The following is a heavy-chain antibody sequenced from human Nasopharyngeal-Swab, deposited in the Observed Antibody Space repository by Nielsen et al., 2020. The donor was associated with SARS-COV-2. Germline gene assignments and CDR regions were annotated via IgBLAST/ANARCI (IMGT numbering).Heavy chain of an antibody. V-gene: IGHV4-59*01. CDR1: GGSISTYN. CDR2: FPASGTP. J-gene: IGHJ4*01. Sequence: AETLSLTCTVSGGSISTYNCRWIRHPTGKGLERIGYFPASGTPNYNPSLKSRVTISVATSKNQFSLKLSSVNASDTAVYFGARDQSYYDSHGYYFEY. D-gene: IGHD3-22*01. CDR3: ARDQSYYDSHGYYFEY.